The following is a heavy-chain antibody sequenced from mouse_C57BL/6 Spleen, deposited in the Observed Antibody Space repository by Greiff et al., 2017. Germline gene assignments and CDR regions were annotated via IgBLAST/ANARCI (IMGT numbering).Heavy chain of an antibody. J-gene: IGHJ3*01. V-gene: IGHV1-50*01. CDR1: GYTFTSYW. CDR3: ARGRWFAY. Sequence: VQLQQPGAELVKPGASVKLSCKASGYTFTSYWMQWVKQRPGQGLEWIGEIDPSDSYTNYNQKFKGKATLTVDTSSSTAYMQLSSLTSEDSAVYYCARGRWFAYWGQGTLVTVSA. CDR2: IDPSDSYT.